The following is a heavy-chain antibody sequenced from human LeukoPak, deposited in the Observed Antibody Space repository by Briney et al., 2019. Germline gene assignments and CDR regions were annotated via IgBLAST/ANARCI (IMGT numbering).Heavy chain of an antibody. CDR3: ARERGEEYSSGWYKTNFFDT. CDR1: GGSISSYY. D-gene: IGHD6-19*01. Sequence: SETLSLTCTVSGGSISSYYWSWIRQPPGKGLEWIGYIYYSGSTNYNPSLESRVAISADMSKNQISLKLSSVTAADTALYYCARERGEEYSSGWYKTNFFDTWGQGTRVTVSS. CDR2: IYYSGST. J-gene: IGHJ4*02. V-gene: IGHV4-59*12.